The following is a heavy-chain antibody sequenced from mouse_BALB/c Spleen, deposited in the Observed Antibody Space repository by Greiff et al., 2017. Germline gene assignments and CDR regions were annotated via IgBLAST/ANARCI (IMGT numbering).Heavy chain of an antibody. J-gene: IGHJ3*01. V-gene: IGHV1-9*01. Sequence: VQLQQSGAELMKPGASVKISCKATGYTFSSYWIEWVKQRPGHGLEWIGEILPGSGSTNYNEKFKGKATFTADTSSNTAYMQLSSLTSEDSGVYDCARRDYRYAWFAYWGQGTLVTVSA. CDR1: GYTFSSYW. CDR3: ARRDYRYAWFAY. D-gene: IGHD2-14*01. CDR2: ILPGSGST.